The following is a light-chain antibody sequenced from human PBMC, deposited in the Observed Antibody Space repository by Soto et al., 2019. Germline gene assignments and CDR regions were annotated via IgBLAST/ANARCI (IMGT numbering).Light chain of an antibody. Sequence: QSALTQPASVSGSPGQSITISCTGTSSDVGGYNYVSWYQQHPGKAPKLMIYDVSNRPSGVSNRCPGSKSGNTASLTISGLQAEDEADYYCSSYTSSSKVVFGGGTKVTVL. CDR3: SSYTSSSKVV. CDR1: SSDVGGYNY. V-gene: IGLV2-14*01. CDR2: DVS. J-gene: IGLJ2*01.